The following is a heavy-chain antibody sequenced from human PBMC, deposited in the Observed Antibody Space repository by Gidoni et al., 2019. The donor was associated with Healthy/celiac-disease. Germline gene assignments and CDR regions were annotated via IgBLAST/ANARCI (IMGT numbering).Heavy chain of an antibody. CDR2: MNPNSGNT. CDR1: VYTFTSYD. J-gene: IGHJ1*01. D-gene: IGHD2-15*01. CDR3: ASQRLGRVVVVAATSEYFQH. Sequence: QVQLVQSGAEVQQPGASVTVSCKASVYTFTSYDINWVRQATGQGLEWMGWMNPNSGNTGYAQKFQGRVTMTRNTSISTAYMELSSLRSEDTAVYYCASQRLGRVVVVAATSEYFQHWGQGTLVTVSS. V-gene: IGHV1-8*01.